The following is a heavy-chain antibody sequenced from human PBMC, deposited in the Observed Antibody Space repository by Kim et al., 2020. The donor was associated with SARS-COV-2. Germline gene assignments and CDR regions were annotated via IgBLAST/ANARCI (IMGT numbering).Heavy chain of an antibody. D-gene: IGHD2-15*01. J-gene: IGHJ6*02. CDR1: GYSFTSYW. V-gene: IGHV5-51*01. CDR2: IYPGDSDT. CDR3: ARRGGYCSGGSCYYYYYGMDV. Sequence: GESLKISCKGSGYSFTSYWIGWVRQMPGKGLEWMGIIYPGDSDTRYSPSFQGQVTISADKSISTAYLQWSSLKASDTAMYYCARRGGYCSGGSCYYYYYGMDVWGQGTTVTVSS.